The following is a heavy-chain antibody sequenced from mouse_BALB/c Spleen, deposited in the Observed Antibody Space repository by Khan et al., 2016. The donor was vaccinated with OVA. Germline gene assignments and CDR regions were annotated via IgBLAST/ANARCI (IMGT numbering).Heavy chain of an antibody. CDR2: INTNTGEP. V-gene: IGHV9-3*02. CDR1: GYIFTNYG. J-gene: IGHJ3*01. D-gene: IGHD2-12*01. CDR3: AGGYYMGGSWFAY. Sequence: QIQLVQSGPELKKPGETVKISCKASGYIFTNYGMNWVKQAPGKGLKWMGWINTNTGEPTFAEEFKERFAFSLETSANTAYLQLNSLKYEDTATYYCAGGYYMGGSWFAYWGQGTLVTVSA.